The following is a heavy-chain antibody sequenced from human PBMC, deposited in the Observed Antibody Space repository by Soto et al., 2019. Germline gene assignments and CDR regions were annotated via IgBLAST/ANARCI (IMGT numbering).Heavy chain of an antibody. CDR3: AKWAEDSSGFPMDV. V-gene: IGHV3-23*01. Sequence: GGSLRLSCAASGFTFSSYAMSWVRQAPGKGLEWVSAISGSGGSTYYADSVKGRFTISRDNSRNTLYLQMNSLRAEDTAVYYCAKWAEDSSGFPMDVWGQGTTVTVSS. D-gene: IGHD3-22*01. CDR1: GFTFSSYA. CDR2: ISGSGGST. J-gene: IGHJ6*02.